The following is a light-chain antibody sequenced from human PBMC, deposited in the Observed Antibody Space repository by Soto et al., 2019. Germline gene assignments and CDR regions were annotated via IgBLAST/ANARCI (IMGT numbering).Light chain of an antibody. Sequence: AIQLTQSPSSLSASVGDRVTITCRASQGISSYLAWYQQKPGKAPELLIYAASTLQSGVPSRFSGSGSGTDFTLTISCLQSEDFATYYCQQYYSFPWTFGQGTKVDI. CDR3: QQYYSFPWT. V-gene: IGKV1-8*01. CDR1: QGISSY. CDR2: AAS. J-gene: IGKJ1*01.